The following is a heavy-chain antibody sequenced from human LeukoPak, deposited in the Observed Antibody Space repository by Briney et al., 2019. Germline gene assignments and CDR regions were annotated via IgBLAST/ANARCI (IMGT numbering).Heavy chain of an antibody. CDR3: ARASDGDLNFDY. Sequence: GGSLRLSCAASGFTFNTYSMNWVRQAPGKGLEWVSSISSSSSYIYYADSVKGRFTISRDNAKNSLYLQMNSLRAEDTAVYYCARASDGDLNFDYWGQGTLVTVSS. D-gene: IGHD4-17*01. CDR1: GFTFNTYS. J-gene: IGHJ4*02. CDR2: ISSSSSYI. V-gene: IGHV3-21*01.